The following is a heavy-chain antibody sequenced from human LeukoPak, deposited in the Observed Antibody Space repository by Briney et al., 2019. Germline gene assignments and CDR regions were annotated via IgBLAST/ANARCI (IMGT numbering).Heavy chain of an antibody. V-gene: IGHV5-51*01. J-gene: IGHJ4*02. CDR1: GYSFTSYW. D-gene: IGHD6-19*01. Sequence: GEPLKISCKGSGYSFTSYWIGWVRQMPGKGLEWMGIIYPGDSDTRYSPSFQGQVTISADKSISTAYLQWSSLKASDTAMYYCARHSEGPYGAHRGAVADWGQGTLVTVSS. CDR3: ARHSEGPYGAHRGAVAD. CDR2: IYPGDSDT.